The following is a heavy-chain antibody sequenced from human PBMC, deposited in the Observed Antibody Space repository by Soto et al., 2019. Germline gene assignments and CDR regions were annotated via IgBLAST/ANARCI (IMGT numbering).Heavy chain of an antibody. CDR3: ARDRGRDGYNYRRDY. CDR1: GGTFSSYT. Sequence: QVQLVQSGAEVKKPGSSVKVSCKASGGTFSSYTISWVRQAPGQGLEWMGRIIPILGIANYAQKFQGRVTITADKSTSTAYMELRSLRSEDTAVYYCARDRGRDGYNYRRDYWGQGTLVTVSS. D-gene: IGHD5-12*01. CDR2: IIPILGIA. V-gene: IGHV1-69*08. J-gene: IGHJ4*02.